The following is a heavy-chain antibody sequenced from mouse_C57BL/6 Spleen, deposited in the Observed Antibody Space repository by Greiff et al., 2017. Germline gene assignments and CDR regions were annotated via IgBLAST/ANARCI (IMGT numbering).Heavy chain of an antibody. Sequence: EVQLQQSGPELVKPGASVKISCKASGYTFTDYYMNWVKQSHGKSLEWIGDINPNNGGTSYNQKFKGKATLTVDKSSSTAYMELRSLTSEDSAVYYCARFGYYPYYYAMDYWGQGTSVTVSS. CDR2: INPNNGGT. J-gene: IGHJ4*01. D-gene: IGHD2-3*01. CDR1: GYTFTDYY. CDR3: ARFGYYPYYYAMDY. V-gene: IGHV1-26*01.